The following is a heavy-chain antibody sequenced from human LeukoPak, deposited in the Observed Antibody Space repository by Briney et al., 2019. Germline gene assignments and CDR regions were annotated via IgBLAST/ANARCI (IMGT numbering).Heavy chain of an antibody. V-gene: IGHV1-2*02. Sequence: ASVKVSCKASGYTFTGYYMHWVRQAPGQGLEWMGWINPNSGGTNYAQKFQGRVTMTRDTSISTAYMELSRLRSDDTAVYYCARREWFGSPFDIWGQGTMVTVSS. J-gene: IGHJ3*02. CDR3: ARREWFGSPFDI. CDR2: INPNSGGT. D-gene: IGHD3-10*01. CDR1: GYTFTGYY.